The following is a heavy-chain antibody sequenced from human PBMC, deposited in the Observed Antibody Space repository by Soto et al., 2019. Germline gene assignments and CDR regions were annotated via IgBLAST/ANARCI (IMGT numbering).Heavy chain of an antibody. J-gene: IGHJ4*02. CDR1: GFTLSNYW. Sequence: GGSLRLSCAASGFTLSNYWMSWVRQAPGKGLEWVANIKKDGSEKYCVDSVKGRFTISRDNAQKSLYLQMNSLRDEDTAVYYCARGAAYSDSSGLTLRPNDYWGKGTLVTVSS. CDR3: ARGAAYSDSSGLTLRPNDY. V-gene: IGHV3-7*04. CDR2: IKKDGSEK. D-gene: IGHD3-22*01.